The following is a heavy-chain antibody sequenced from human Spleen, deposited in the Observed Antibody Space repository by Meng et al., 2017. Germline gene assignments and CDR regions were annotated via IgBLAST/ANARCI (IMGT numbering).Heavy chain of an antibody. CDR1: GGSFSDYY. J-gene: IGHJ4*02. CDR3: ARGPTTMAHDFDY. D-gene: IGHD4-11*01. CDR2: INHSGST. Sequence: QGHLPHWGVGLLKPSVTLSLTCVVSGGSFSDYYWSWIRQPPGKGLEWIGEINHSGSTNYNPSLESRATISVDTSQNNLSLKLSSVTAADSAVYYCARGPTTMAHDFDYWGQGTLVTVSS. V-gene: IGHV4-34*01.